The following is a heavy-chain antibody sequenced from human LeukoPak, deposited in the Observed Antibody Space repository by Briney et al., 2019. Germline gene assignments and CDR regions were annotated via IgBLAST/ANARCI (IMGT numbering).Heavy chain of an antibody. CDR1: GFTFSSYD. CDR3: ARRYCSTCPTGHAFDL. D-gene: IGHD2-2*01. J-gene: IGHJ3*01. V-gene: IGHV3-13*01. CDR2: IGTAGDT. Sequence: GGSLRLSCAASGFTFSSYDMHWVRQATGKGLEWVSAIGTAGDTYYPDSVNGRFTISRDNSKNTLYLQLNSLRAEDTAVYYCARRYCSTCPTGHAFDLWGQGTMVTVSS.